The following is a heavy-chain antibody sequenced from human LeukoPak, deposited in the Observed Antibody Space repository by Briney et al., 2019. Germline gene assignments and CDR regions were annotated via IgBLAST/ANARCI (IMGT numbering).Heavy chain of an antibody. D-gene: IGHD2-15*01. V-gene: IGHV3-23*01. CDR3: AKGAGGSCYSGSGY. J-gene: IGHJ4*02. CDR1: GFPFSSYA. Sequence: PGGSLRLSCAASGFPFSSYAMSWVRQAPGKGLEWVSAICGDDGRTYYADSVKGRFTISRDNSKNTLYLRMSSLRADDTAVYYCAKGAGGSCYSGSGYWGQGTLVTVSS. CDR2: ICGDDGRT.